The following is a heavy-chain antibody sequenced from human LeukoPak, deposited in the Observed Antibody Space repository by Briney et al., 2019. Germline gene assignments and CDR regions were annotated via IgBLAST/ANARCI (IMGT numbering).Heavy chain of an antibody. Sequence: SETLSLTCTVSGGSTSSYYWSWIRQPAGKGLEWIGRIYPSGGTNYNPSLKSRVTMSVDTSKNQFSLKLSSVTAADTAVYYCARDYYGSGGYPFDYWGQGTLVTVSS. CDR3: ARDYYGSGGYPFDY. CDR1: GGSTSSYY. CDR2: IYPSGGT. D-gene: IGHD3-10*01. V-gene: IGHV4-4*07. J-gene: IGHJ4*02.